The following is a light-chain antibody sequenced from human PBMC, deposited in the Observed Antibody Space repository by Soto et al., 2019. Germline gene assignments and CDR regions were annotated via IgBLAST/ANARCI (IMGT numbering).Light chain of an antibody. Sequence: QSALTQPASVSGSPGQSITISCTGTSSDVGGYNYVSWYQQHPGKAPKLMIYEVSNRPSGVSNRFSGSKSGNTASLTISGLQAEEAAYYYCSSYTSSSTLEFGGGTKLTVL. V-gene: IGLV2-14*01. CDR1: SSDVGGYNY. J-gene: IGLJ3*02. CDR3: SSYTSSSTLE. CDR2: EVS.